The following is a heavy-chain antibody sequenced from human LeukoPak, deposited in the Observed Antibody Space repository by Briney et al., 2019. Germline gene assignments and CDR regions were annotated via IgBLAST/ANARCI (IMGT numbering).Heavy chain of an antibody. CDR2: INSDGCST. V-gene: IGHV3-74*01. CDR1: GFTFSSYW. D-gene: IGHD6-13*01. J-gene: IGHJ4*02. CDR3: ARDEEQQLLDY. Sequence: GGSLRLSCAASGFTFSSYWMHWVRQAPGKGLVWVSRINSDGCSTSYADSVKGRFTISRDNAKNTLYLQMNSLRAEDTAVYYCARDEEQQLLDYWGQGTLVTVSS.